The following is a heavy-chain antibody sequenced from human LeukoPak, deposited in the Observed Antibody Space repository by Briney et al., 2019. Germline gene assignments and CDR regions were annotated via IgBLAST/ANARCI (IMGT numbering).Heavy chain of an antibody. CDR3: AKEGDVVVTLSYYFDS. Sequence: GGSQRLSCAVSGFTFSDYAMSWVRQAPGRGLEWVSSFSISGSNTYYADSVKGRFTISRDNSKNTLYLQMNSLRAEDSAVYYCAKEGDVVVTLSYYFDSWGQGTLVTVSS. V-gene: IGHV3-23*01. CDR2: FSISGSNT. J-gene: IGHJ4*02. CDR1: GFTFSDYA. D-gene: IGHD3-22*01.